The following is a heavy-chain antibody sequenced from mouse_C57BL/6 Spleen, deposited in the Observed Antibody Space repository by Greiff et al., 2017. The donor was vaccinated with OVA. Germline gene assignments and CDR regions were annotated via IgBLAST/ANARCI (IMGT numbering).Heavy chain of an antibody. D-gene: IGHD1-1*01. CDR3: APLTTVVADYFDY. CDR2: IYPGDGDT. J-gene: IGHJ2*01. V-gene: IGHV1-82*01. Sequence: QVQLQQSGPELVKPGASVKISCKASGYAFSSSWMNWVKQRPGKGLEWIGRIYPGDGDTNYNGKFKGKATLTADKSSSTAYLQLSSLTSADSAVYFCAPLTTVVADYFDYWGQGTTLTVSS. CDR1: GYAFSSSW.